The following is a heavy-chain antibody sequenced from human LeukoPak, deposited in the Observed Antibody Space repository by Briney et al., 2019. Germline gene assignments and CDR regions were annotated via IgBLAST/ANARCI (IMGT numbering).Heavy chain of an antibody. CDR2: IYHSGNT. CDR1: DYSISSGYY. D-gene: IGHD3-22*01. J-gene: IGHJ4*02. Sequence: SQTLSLTCTVSDYSISSGYYWGWIRQPPGKGLEWIGSIYHSGNTYYNPSLKSRVTISVDTSKNHFSLKLSSVTAADTAVYFCAREINSIGCHFDYWGQGTLVTVSS. V-gene: IGHV4-38-2*02. CDR3: AREINSIGCHFDY.